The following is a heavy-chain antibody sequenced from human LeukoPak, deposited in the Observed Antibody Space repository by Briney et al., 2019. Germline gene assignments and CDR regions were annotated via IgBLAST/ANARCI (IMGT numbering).Heavy chain of an antibody. CDR2: ISGSGGST. V-gene: IGHV3-23*01. Sequence: GGSLRLSCAASGFTFISYAMSWVRQAPGKGLEWVSAISGSGGSTYYADSVKGRFTISRDNAKNSLYLQMNSLRAEDTALYYCAKGASSGIEYWYFDLWGRGTLVTVSS. D-gene: IGHD6-19*01. J-gene: IGHJ2*01. CDR1: GFTFISYA. CDR3: AKGASSGIEYWYFDL.